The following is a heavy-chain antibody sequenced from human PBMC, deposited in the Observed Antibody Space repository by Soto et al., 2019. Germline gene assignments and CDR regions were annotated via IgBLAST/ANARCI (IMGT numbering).Heavy chain of an antibody. J-gene: IGHJ4*02. Sequence: HPGWSLRLSCASSVFTFITSAMSWVRQAPGKGLEWVSGISGSGGNTYYADSVKGRFTISRDNSKNTLYVQMNSLRAEDTAVYYCAKDPYCSGGSCYSDYWGQGTLVTVSS. V-gene: IGHV3-23*01. D-gene: IGHD2-15*01. CDR1: VFTFITSA. CDR3: AKDPYCSGGSCYSDY. CDR2: ISGSGGNT.